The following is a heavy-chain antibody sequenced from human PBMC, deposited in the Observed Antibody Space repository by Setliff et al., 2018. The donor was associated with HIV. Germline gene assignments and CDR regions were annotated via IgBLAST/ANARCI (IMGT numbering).Heavy chain of an antibody. J-gene: IGHJ4*02. D-gene: IGHD3-9*01. CDR2: INGNGQTT. V-gene: IGHV3-64*04. CDR3: TTDAGQYYDILTVLDY. Sequence: GGSLRLSCSSYGFTFSSFSMHWVRQAPGKGLQYVAGINGNGQTTYYGDSVKGRFTISRDNSKNTLSLQLNSLRPEDTAVYYCTTDAGQYYDILTVLDYWGQGTLVTVSS. CDR1: GFTFSSFS.